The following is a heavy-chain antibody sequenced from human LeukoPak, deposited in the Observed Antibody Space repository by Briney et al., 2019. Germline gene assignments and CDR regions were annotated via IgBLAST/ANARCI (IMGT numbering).Heavy chain of an antibody. CDR2: INHSGST. CDR3: ARERADYDFWSGTQNGYYFDY. D-gene: IGHD3-3*01. J-gene: IGHJ4*02. V-gene: IGHV4-34*01. CDR1: GESFSGYY. Sequence: SETLSLTCAVYGESFSGYYWSWIRQPPGKGLDWIGEINHSGSTNYNPSLKSRVTISVDTSKNQFSLKLSPVTAADTAVYYCARERADYDFWSGTQNGYYFDYWGQGTLVTVSS.